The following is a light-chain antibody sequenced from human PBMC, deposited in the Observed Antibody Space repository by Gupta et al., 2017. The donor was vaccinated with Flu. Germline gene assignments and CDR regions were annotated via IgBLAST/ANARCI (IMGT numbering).Light chain of an antibody. CDR1: MSRQHTTGYNY. CDR2: LAS. Sequence: VTPGVPASISGRTSMSRQHTTGYNYLDWYLHKRVQPPQLLIYLASKRAPRVPHRFSDSGSGSDFTLKISRSEAEDVVVYCCSHALASPDTFGQGTKMEIK. J-gene: IGKJ2*01. V-gene: IGKV2-28*01. CDR3: SHALASPDT.